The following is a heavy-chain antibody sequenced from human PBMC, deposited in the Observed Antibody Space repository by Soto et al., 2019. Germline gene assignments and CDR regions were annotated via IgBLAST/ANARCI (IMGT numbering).Heavy chain of an antibody. D-gene: IGHD6-6*01. CDR2: IAPFNGKM. Sequence: QVQLAQSGPEVKRPGASVKISCQASGYVFSSYGINWVRQAPGQGLEWVGWIAPFNGKMNFAPRLQDRITMTIDTSARTAYLEMRALTSADSGVYFSAREGGSSTYYPLELDYWGQGTLVTVSS. J-gene: IGHJ4*02. CDR3: AREGGSSTYYPLELDY. CDR1: GYVFSSYG. V-gene: IGHV1-18*04.